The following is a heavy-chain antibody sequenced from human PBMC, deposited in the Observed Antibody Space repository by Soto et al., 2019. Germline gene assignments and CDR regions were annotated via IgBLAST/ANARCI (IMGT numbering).Heavy chain of an antibody. CDR1: GFTFSSYA. CDR3: ARGVMTTVTPYYFDY. V-gene: IGHV3-30-3*01. J-gene: IGHJ4*02. D-gene: IGHD4-17*01. Sequence: QVQLVESGGGVVQPGRSLRLSCAASGFTFSSYAMHWVRQAPGKGLEWVAVISYDGSNKYYADSVKGRFTISRDNSKKTLYLQMNSLRAEDTAVYYCARGVMTTVTPYYFDYWGQGTLVTVSS. CDR2: ISYDGSNK.